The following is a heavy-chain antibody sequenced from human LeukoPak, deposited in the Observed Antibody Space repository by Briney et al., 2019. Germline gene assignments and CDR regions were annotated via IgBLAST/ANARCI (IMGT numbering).Heavy chain of an antibody. CDR3: ARERGYSGGNDY. CDR1: GFTFSSYE. J-gene: IGHJ4*02. CDR2: ISSSGSTI. V-gene: IGHV3-48*03. D-gene: IGHD5-12*01. Sequence: PGGSLRLSCAASGFTFSSYEMNWVRQAPGKGLEWVSYISSSGSTIYYADSVEGRFTISRDNAKNSLYLQMNSLRAEDTAVYYCARERGYSGGNDYWGQGTLVTVSS.